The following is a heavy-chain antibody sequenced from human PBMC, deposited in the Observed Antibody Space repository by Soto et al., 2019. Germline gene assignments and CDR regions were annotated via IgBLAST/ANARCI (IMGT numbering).Heavy chain of an antibody. CDR3: AKDQDDFWSGYYTGFYFDY. CDR2: ISYDGSNK. CDR1: GFTFSSYG. J-gene: IGHJ4*02. V-gene: IGHV3-30*18. Sequence: GGSLRLSCAASGFTFSSYGMHWVRQAPGKGLEWVAVISYDGSNKYYADSVKGRFTISRDNSKNTLYLQMNSLRAEDTAVYYCAKDQDDFWSGYYTGFYFDYWGQGTLVTVSS. D-gene: IGHD3-3*01.